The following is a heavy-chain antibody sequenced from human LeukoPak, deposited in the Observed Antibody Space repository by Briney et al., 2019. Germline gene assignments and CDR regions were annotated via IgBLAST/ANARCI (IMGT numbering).Heavy chain of an antibody. CDR1: GITFSSYG. V-gene: IGHV3-30*02. D-gene: IGHD5-18*01. CDR3: AKGYTYTFDYFDS. CDR2: IRYDGSEE. Sequence: GGALRLSCAAAGITFSSYGMEWVRPAAGKGLNWVAFIRYDGSEEYYADSVKGRFTISRDNSKKTLYLQMNSLRAEDTAVYYCAKGYTYTFDYFDSWGQGTLVTVSS. J-gene: IGHJ4*02.